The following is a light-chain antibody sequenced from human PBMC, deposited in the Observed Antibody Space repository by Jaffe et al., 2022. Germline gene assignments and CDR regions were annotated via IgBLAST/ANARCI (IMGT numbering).Light chain of an antibody. V-gene: IGKV1-39*01. CDR3: QQTYSIPST. Sequence: DIQMTQSPSSLSASVGDSVTITCRASQSIGRHLNWYQQRPGKAPKVLIYTTSVLQSGVPLRFSASGSGTDFTLTISSLEVEDFATYYCQQTYSIPSTFGQGTKLEI. CDR1: QSIGRH. J-gene: IGKJ2*01. CDR2: TTS.